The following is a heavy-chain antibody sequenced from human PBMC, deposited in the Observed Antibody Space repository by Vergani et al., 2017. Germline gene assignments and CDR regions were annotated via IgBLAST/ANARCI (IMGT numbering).Heavy chain of an antibody. J-gene: IGHJ6*03. V-gene: IGHV3-21*01. CDR2: ISSSSSYI. D-gene: IGHD1-26*01. CDR3: ARGTPLIEWELRSSYYYYYMDG. Sequence: EVQLVESGGGLVKPGGSLRLSGAASGFTFSSYSMNWVRQAPGKGLEWVSSISSSSSYIYYADSVKGRFTISRDNAKNSLYLQMNSLRAEDTAVYYCARGTPLIEWELRSSYYYYYMDGWGKGTTVTVSS. CDR1: GFTFSSYS.